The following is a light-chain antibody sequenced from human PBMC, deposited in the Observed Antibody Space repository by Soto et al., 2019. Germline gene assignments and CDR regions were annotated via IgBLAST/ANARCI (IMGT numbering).Light chain of an antibody. V-gene: IGKV3-15*01. CDR2: GAS. CDR3: QQYNTWPPST. J-gene: IGKJ1*01. Sequence: EKVMTQSPATLSVSLGERATLXXRASQSVSSHLAWYQQKPGQAPRLVXYGASTRATGIPARFSGSGSGTEFTLTISSLQSEAFAVYYCQQYNTWPPSTFGQGTNVEIK. CDR1: QSVSSH.